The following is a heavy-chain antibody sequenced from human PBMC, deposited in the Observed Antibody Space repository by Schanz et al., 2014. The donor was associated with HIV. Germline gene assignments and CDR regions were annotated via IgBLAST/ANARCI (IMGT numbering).Heavy chain of an antibody. V-gene: IGHV3-23*04. Sequence: VQLVESGGGVVQPGRSLRLSCTASGLTFSSSIMHWVRQAPGKGLEWVSLISGTIGSTYYADSVKGRFTISRDNSMNTLYLRMNSLRAEDTALYYCAKPVLRYPIGGGFDSWGQGTLVTVSS. D-gene: IGHD3-9*01. J-gene: IGHJ4*02. CDR1: GLTFSSSI. CDR3: AKPVLRYPIGGGFDS. CDR2: ISGTIGST.